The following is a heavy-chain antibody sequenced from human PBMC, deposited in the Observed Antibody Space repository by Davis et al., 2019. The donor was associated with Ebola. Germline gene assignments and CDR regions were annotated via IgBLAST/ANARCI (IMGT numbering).Heavy chain of an antibody. Sequence: GESLKISCAVSGFTFSSYSMNWVRQAPGKGLEWVSYISSSSSTIYYADSVKGRFTISRDNAKNSLYLQMNSLRAEDTAVYYCARDVGYCSSTSCHNWFDPWGQGTLVTVSS. CDR3: ARDVGYCSSTSCHNWFDP. V-gene: IGHV3-48*01. J-gene: IGHJ5*02. CDR1: GFTFSSYS. CDR2: ISSSSSTI. D-gene: IGHD2-2*01.